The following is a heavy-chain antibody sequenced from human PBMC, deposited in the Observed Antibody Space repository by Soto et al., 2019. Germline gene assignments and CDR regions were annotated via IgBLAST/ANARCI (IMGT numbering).Heavy chain of an antibody. CDR3: AKDHEGYCSSTRCYTYHGLDV. CDR1: GFTFSSYV. J-gene: IGHJ6*02. D-gene: IGHD2-2*01. Sequence: GGSLRLSCAASGFTFSSYVMHWVRQAPGKGLEWVAVISYDGSYKYYADSVKGRFTISRDNSKHTLYLQMSSLRVEDTAVYYCAKDHEGYCSSTRCYTYHGLDVWGQGTTVTVSS. V-gene: IGHV3-30*18. CDR2: ISYDGSYK.